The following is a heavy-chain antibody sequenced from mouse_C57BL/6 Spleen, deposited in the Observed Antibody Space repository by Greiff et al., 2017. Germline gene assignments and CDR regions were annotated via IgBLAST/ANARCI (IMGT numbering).Heavy chain of an antibody. CDR2: IHPNSGST. CDR1: GYTFTSYW. Sequence: QVQLQQPGAELVKPGASVKLSCKASGYTFTSYWMHWVKQRPGQGLEWIGMIHPNSGSTNDNEKFKSKATLTVDKSSSTAYMQLSSLTSDDSAVYYCARPSRSSAAYYAMDYWGQGTSVTVSS. D-gene: IGHD1-1*01. J-gene: IGHJ4*01. V-gene: IGHV1-64*01. CDR3: ARPSRSSAAYYAMDY.